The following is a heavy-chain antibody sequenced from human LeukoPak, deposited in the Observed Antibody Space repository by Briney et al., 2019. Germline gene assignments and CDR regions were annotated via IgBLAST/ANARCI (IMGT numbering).Heavy chain of an antibody. CDR3: AREIRRYNWFDP. CDR2: IRSKAYGGTT. V-gene: IGHV3-49*04. D-gene: IGHD3-16*01. Sequence: GWSLRLSCTASGFTFGDYAVSWVRQAPGKGLEWVGFIRSKAYGGTTEYAASVKGRFTISRDDSKTIAYLQMNSLKTEDTAVYYCAREIRRYNWFDPWGQGTLVTVSS. J-gene: IGHJ5*02. CDR1: GFTFGDYA.